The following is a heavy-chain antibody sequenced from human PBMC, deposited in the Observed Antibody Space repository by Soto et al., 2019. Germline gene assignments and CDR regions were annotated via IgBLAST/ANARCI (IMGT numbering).Heavy chain of an antibody. J-gene: IGHJ4*02. CDR2: ISYDGSNK. CDR1: GFTFSSYA. D-gene: IGHD4-17*01. V-gene: IGHV3-30-3*01. CDR3: ARDYGDTIFDY. Sequence: QVQLVESGGGVVQPGRSLRPSCAASGFTFSSYAMHWVRQAPGKGLEWVAVISYDGSNKYYADSVKGRFTISRDNSKNTLYLQMNSLRAEDTAVYYCARDYGDTIFDYWGQGTLVTVSS.